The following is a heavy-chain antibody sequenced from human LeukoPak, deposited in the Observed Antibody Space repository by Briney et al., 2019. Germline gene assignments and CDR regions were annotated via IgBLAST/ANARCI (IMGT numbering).Heavy chain of an antibody. CDR1: GYTFTGYY. V-gene: IGHV1-2*02. Sequence: GASVKVSCKASGYTFTGYYMHWVRQAPGQGLEWMGWINPNSGGTNYAQQFQGRLTMTRDTSISTAYMELSRLRSDDTAVYCCARVKTMIIVVSLFDYWGQGTLVTVSS. CDR2: INPNSGGT. CDR3: ARVKTMIIVVSLFDY. D-gene: IGHD3-22*01. J-gene: IGHJ4*02.